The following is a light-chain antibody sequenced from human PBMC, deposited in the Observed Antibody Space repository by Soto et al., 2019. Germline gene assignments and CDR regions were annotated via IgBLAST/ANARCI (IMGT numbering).Light chain of an antibody. J-gene: IGKJ5*01. CDR3: QQSYNIPRT. CDR2: AAS. Sequence: DIQITQSPSTLSGSVGDRVTITCRASQTISSWLAWYQQKPGKAPNLLIYAASTLQSGVPSRFSGGGSGTDFTLTISSLQPEDFATYYCQQSYNIPRTFGQGTRLEIK. V-gene: IGKV1-39*01. CDR1: QTISSW.